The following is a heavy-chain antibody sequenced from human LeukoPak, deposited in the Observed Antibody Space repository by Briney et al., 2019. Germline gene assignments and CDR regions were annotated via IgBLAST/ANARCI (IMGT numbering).Heavy chain of an antibody. Sequence: GGSLRLSCAASGFTFSSYSMNWVRQAPGKGLEWVSSISSSSSYIYYADSVKGRFTISRDNAKNSLYLQMNSLRAEDTAVYYCARDQGVPDSSGYTNWFDPRGQGNLVTVSS. V-gene: IGHV3-21*01. CDR3: ARDQGVPDSSGYTNWFDP. CDR1: GFTFSSYS. J-gene: IGHJ5*02. CDR2: ISSSSSYI. D-gene: IGHD3-22*01.